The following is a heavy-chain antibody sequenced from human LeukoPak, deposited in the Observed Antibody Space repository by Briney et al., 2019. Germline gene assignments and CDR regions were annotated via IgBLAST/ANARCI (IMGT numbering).Heavy chain of an antibody. V-gene: IGHV3-20*04. CDR1: GFTFDDYG. CDR2: INWSGDGT. J-gene: IGHJ4*02. CDR3: AKDIGSGSYYTLGY. D-gene: IGHD1-26*01. Sequence: PGGSLRLSCAASGFTFDDYGMSWVRQAPGKGLEWVSGINWSGDGTSYADSVKGRFTISRGNAKKSLYLQMNSLRPEDMALYYCAKDIGSGSYYTLGYWGQGTLVTVSS.